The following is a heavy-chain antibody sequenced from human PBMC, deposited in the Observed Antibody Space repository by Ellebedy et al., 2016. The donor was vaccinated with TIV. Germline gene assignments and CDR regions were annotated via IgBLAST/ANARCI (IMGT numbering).Heavy chain of an antibody. Sequence: MPGGSLRLSCTVSGGSISPYYWSWIRQPPGKGLEWIGYISYSGTTNYNPSLQSRVTISVDTSKNQFSLKLSSVTAADTAVYYCAREVSGWFDPWGQGTLVTVSS. J-gene: IGHJ5*02. V-gene: IGHV4-59*01. CDR2: ISYSGTT. CDR3: AREVSGWFDP. CDR1: GGSISPYY.